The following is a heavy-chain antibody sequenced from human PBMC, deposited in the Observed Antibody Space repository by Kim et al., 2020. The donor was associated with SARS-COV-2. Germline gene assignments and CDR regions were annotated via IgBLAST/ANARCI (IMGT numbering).Heavy chain of an antibody. Sequence: SETLSLTCTVSGGSISSGGYYWSWIRQHPGKGLEWIGYIYYSGSTYYNPSLKSRVTISVDTSKNQFSLKLSSVTAADTAVYYCAREGGITGTYYYYYGMDVWGQGTTVTVSS. D-gene: IGHD1-20*01. CDR3: AREGGITGTYYYYYGMDV. CDR1: GGSISSGGYY. CDR2: IYYSGST. V-gene: IGHV4-31*03. J-gene: IGHJ6*02.